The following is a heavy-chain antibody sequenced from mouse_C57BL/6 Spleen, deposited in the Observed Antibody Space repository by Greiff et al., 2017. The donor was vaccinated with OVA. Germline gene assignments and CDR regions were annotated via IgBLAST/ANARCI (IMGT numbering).Heavy chain of an antibody. CDR2: IDPSDSYT. CDR3: ARRGIYYGKDY. V-gene: IGHV1-50*01. J-gene: IGHJ2*01. CDR1: GYTFTSYW. Sequence: VQLQQPGAELVKPGASVKLSCKASGYTFTSYWMQWVKQRPGQGLEWIGEIDPSDSYTNYNQKFKGKATLTVDTSSSTAYIQLSSLTSEDSAVYYCARRGIYYGKDYWGQGTTLTVSS. D-gene: IGHD2-1*01.